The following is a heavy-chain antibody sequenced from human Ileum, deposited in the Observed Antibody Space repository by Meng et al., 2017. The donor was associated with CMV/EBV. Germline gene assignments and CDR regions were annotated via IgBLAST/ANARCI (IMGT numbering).Heavy chain of an antibody. CDR1: CCLLRNCLFY. CDR3: GRDRTYPSGLDY. CDR2: ISYSGTT. J-gene: IGHJ4*02. D-gene: IGHD3-10*01. V-gene: IGHV4-39*06. Sequence: LQGSGPGLGKPSGTLVPTCTVSCCLLRNCLFYWGWHRQPPGNGLEWIVNISYSGTTFVNPFLKSWVAKSINTSKFPFPLKLSSFTATGTADYFWGRDRTYPSGLDYWGQGTLVTVSS.